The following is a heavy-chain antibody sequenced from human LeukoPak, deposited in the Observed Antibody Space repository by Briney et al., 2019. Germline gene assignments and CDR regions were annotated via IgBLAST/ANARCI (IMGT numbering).Heavy chain of an antibody. J-gene: IGHJ2*01. Sequence: GGSLRLSCAASGFTFSSYGMHWVRQAPGKGLEWVAVIWYDGSNKYYADSVKGRFTISRDNSKNTLYLQMNSLRAEDTAVYYCARDPVLTAIPYWYFDLWGRGTLVTVSS. CDR3: ARDPVLTAIPYWYFDL. CDR2: IWYDGSNK. CDR1: GFTFSSYG. D-gene: IGHD2-21*02. V-gene: IGHV3-33*01.